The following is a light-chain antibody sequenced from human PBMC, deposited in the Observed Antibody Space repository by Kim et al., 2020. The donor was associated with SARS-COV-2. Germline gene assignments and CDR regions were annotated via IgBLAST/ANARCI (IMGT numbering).Light chain of an antibody. V-gene: IGKV3-11*01. Sequence: VSRGERATLSCRARQSISNYLAWYQLKPGQAPRLLIYDVSNRATGIPARFSASGSGTDFTLTISSLEPEDFAVYYCQQRDNWPWTFGQGTKVEIK. CDR3: QQRDNWPWT. J-gene: IGKJ1*01. CDR1: QSISNY. CDR2: DVS.